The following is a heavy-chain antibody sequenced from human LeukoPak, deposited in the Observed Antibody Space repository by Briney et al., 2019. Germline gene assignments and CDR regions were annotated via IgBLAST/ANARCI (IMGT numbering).Heavy chain of an antibody. J-gene: IGHJ4*02. V-gene: IGHV4-59*01. Sequence: PSETLSLTCIVSGGSLSSYYWSWIRQPPGKGLEWIGYIYYSGSTNYNPSLKSRVTISVDTSKNHFSLKLSSVTAADTAVYYCARGLMMAIAGRGEFHYWGQGTLVTVPS. CDR3: ARGLMMAIAGRGEFHY. D-gene: IGHD6-13*01. CDR2: IYYSGST. CDR1: GGSLSSYY.